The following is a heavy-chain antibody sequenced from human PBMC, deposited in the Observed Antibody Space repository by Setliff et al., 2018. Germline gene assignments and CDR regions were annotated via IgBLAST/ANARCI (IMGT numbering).Heavy chain of an antibody. D-gene: IGHD2-15*01. CDR2: IWDDGVKK. CDR3: ARTCSGSGCYGGLES. V-gene: IGHV3-33*08. Sequence: HPGGSLRLSCAASGFTFSTYRMHWVRQAPGKGLEWVAVIWDDGVKKYHADSVKGRFTISRDNSKNTLYLQMNSLRPEDTAVYYCARTCSGSGCYGGLESWGQGTPVTVSS. J-gene: IGHJ4*02. CDR1: GFTFSTYR.